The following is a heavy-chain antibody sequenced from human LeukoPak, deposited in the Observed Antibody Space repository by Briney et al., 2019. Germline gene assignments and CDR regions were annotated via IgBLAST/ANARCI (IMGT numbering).Heavy chain of an antibody. CDR2: IKEDGSET. D-gene: IGHD5-24*01. J-gene: IGHJ4*02. CDR1: GFIFKKYW. V-gene: IGHV3-7*01. CDR3: ARETPRRGETRDGYR. Sequence: GGSLRLSCAASGFIFKKYWMNWVRQVPGKGLECLANIKEDGSETYYADSVKGRFTISRDNPKNLLFLQINSLRVEDTAVYYCARETPRRGETRDGYRWGQGTLVTVSS.